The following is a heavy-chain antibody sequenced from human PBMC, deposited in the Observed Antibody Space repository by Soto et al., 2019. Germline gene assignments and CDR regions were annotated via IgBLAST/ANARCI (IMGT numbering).Heavy chain of an antibody. V-gene: IGHV3-48*02. J-gene: IGHJ1*01. CDR2: ITGSSSTI. CDR1: GFTFSSYS. D-gene: IGHD2-8*02. CDR3: MRAGPGYFQY. Sequence: EVQLVESGGGLVQPGGSLRLSCAASGFTFSSYSMNWVRQAPGKGLEWVSYITGSSSTINYADSVKGRFTISRDNAQNSLYLQMSSLRDEDTAVYYCMRAGPGYFQYWGQGTLVTVSS.